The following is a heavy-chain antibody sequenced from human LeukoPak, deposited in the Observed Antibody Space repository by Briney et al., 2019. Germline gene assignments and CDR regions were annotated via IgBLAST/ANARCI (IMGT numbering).Heavy chain of an antibody. D-gene: IGHD5-12*01. CDR1: GVSISNYY. Sequence: SETLSLTCTVSGVSISNYYWSWGRQPPGKELELIGYIYYSGSTDYNPSLKSRVTISLDTSKNQFSLTLTSVTAADTAVYYCARSPPHTNTWIFDYWGQGSLVTVSS. V-gene: IGHV4-59*01. J-gene: IGHJ4*02. CDR3: ARSPPHTNTWIFDY. CDR2: IYYSGST.